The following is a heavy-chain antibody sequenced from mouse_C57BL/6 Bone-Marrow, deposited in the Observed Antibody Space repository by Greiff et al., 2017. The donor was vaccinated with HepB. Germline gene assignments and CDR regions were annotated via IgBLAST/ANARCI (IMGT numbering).Heavy chain of an antibody. V-gene: IGHV1-64*01. J-gene: IGHJ2*01. Sequence: VQLQQPGAELVKPGASVKLSCKASGYTFTSYWMHWVKQRPGQGLEWIGMIHPNSGSTNYNEKFKSKATLTVDKSSSTAYMQLRSLTSEDSAVYYCARGGLRRDFDYWGQGTTLTVSS. CDR2: IHPNSGST. CDR3: ARGGLRRDFDY. CDR1: GYTFTSYW. D-gene: IGHD2-4*01.